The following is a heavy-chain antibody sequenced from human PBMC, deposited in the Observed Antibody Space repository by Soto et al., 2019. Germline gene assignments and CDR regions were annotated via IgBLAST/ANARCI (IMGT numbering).Heavy chain of an antibody. CDR3: AKEVLYYYDSSGYYSGGLDY. CDR1: GFTFSSYG. Sequence: QVQLVESGGGVVQPGRSLRLSCAASGFTFSSYGMHWVRQAPGKGLEWVAVISYDGSNKYYADSVKGRFTISRDNSKNTLYLQMNSLRAEDTAVYYCAKEVLYYYDSSGYYSGGLDYWGQGTLVTVSS. CDR2: ISYDGSNK. J-gene: IGHJ4*02. D-gene: IGHD3-22*01. V-gene: IGHV3-30*18.